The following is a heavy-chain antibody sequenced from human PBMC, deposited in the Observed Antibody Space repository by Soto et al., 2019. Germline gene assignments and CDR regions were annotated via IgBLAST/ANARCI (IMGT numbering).Heavy chain of an antibody. J-gene: IGHJ3*02. CDR2: VIPMFGTP. CDR1: GDTFTNFA. CDR3: ARGLRGYTGYDGGGAFDI. Sequence: QVQLVQSGTEVKKSGSSVKVSCKASGDTFTNFAISWMRQAPGQGLEWMGGVIPMFGTPNYAQKFQGSVTITADRSTSTAYLELRSLRSEDTVVYYCARGLRGYTGYDGGGAFDIWGQGTMVTVSS. D-gene: IGHD5-12*01. V-gene: IGHV1-69*01.